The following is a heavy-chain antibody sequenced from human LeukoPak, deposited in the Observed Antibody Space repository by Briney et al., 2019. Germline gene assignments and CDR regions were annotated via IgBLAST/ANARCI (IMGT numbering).Heavy chain of an antibody. CDR2: ISSRGANA. V-gene: IGHV3-23*01. Sequence: GGSLRLSCAASGFTVRDAAMTWVRQAPGKGLECVSLISSRGANAYYADSVKGRFTISRDNSKNTLYLQMNSLRAEDTAVYYCAKVLSPYYYDSSGYYQDYWGQGTLVTVSS. CDR1: GFTVRDAA. CDR3: AKVLSPYYYDSSGYYQDY. J-gene: IGHJ4*02. D-gene: IGHD3-22*01.